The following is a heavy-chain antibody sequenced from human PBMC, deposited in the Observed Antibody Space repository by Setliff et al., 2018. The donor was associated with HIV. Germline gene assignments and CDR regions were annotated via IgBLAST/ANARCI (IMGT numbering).Heavy chain of an antibody. CDR1: GGSISSPGYY. J-gene: IGHJ6*03. Sequence: SETLSLTCTVSGGSISSPGYYWSWIRQHPGKGLEWIGYFYYTGSDYYNPSPKSRVTISVDTSKNQFSLKLRSVTAADTAVYYCASLLPVDYYYMDVWGKGTTVTVS. D-gene: IGHD2-15*01. V-gene: IGHV4-31*03. CDR2: FYYTGSD. CDR3: ASLLPVDYYYMDV.